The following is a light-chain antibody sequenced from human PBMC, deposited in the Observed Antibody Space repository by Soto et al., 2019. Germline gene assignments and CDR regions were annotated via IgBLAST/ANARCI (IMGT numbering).Light chain of an antibody. CDR1: SSDVGGYNY. Sequence: QSALTQPASVSGSPGQSITISCTGTSSDVGGYNYVSWYQQHPGKAPKLMIFDVSDRPSGVSNRFSGSKSGNTASLTISGLQAEDEADYCCSSYTTSTTAVFGTGTKVTVL. J-gene: IGLJ1*01. CDR2: DVS. CDR3: SSYTTSTTAV. V-gene: IGLV2-14*01.